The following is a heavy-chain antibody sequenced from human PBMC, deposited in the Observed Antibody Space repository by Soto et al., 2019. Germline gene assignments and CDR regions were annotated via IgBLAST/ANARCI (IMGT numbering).Heavy chain of an antibody. CDR2: ISGSGGST. CDR3: ASRTSGWYFDY. CDR1: GFTFSSYA. D-gene: IGHD6-19*01. V-gene: IGHV3-23*01. J-gene: IGHJ4*02. Sequence: EVQLLESGGGLVQPGGSLRLSCTASGFTFSSYAMNWVRQAPGKGLEWVSVISGSGGSTYYADSVKGRFTISRDNSKNTLYRQMTSLRAEDTAVYYCASRTSGWYFDYWGQGTLVTVSS.